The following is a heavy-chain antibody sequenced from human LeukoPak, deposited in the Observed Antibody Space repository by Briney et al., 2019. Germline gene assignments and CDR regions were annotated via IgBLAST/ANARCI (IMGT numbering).Heavy chain of an antibody. D-gene: IGHD6-19*01. CDR3: AKDRNGWPTNFDS. J-gene: IGHJ4*02. V-gene: IGHV3-23*01. CDR1: GFTFSSYA. Sequence: GGSLRLSCAASGFTFSSYAVNWVRQAPGKGLEGVSAISSSGGTTYYAASVKGRFGISRDNSKNTLYLQMNSLKAEDTAVYYCAKDRNGWPTNFDSWGRGTLVTVSA. CDR2: ISSSGGTT.